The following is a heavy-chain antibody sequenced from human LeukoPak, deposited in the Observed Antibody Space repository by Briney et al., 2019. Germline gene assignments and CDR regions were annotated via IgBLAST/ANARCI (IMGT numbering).Heavy chain of an antibody. J-gene: IGHJ4*02. V-gene: IGHV3-7*01. Sequence: GGSLRLSCAASGFTFETYWMSWVRQAPGKGLEWVANIKPDGSEQSCVGSVKGRFTISRDNAEKSLYLHMNTLRAADTAVYYCARGTGIYYIYWGQGTQVTVSS. CDR3: ARGTGIYYIY. D-gene: IGHD1-26*01. CDR2: IKPDGSEQ. CDR1: GFTFETYW.